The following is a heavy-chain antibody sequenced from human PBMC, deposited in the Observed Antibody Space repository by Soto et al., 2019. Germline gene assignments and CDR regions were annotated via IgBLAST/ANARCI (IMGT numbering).Heavy chain of an antibody. D-gene: IGHD4-17*01. Sequence: GGSLRLSCASSGFTFSSYAMHWVRQAPGKGLEWVANIKEDGSEKNYVDSVKGRFTISRDNAKNSLYLQMNSLRAEDTAVYYCARTTAFESWGQGTLVTVSS. CDR2: IKEDGSEK. J-gene: IGHJ4*02. V-gene: IGHV3-7*05. CDR3: ARTTAFES. CDR1: GFTFSSYA.